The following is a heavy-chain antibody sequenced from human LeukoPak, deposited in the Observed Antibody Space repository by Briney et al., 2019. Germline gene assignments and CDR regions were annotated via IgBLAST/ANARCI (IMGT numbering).Heavy chain of an antibody. J-gene: IGHJ3*02. V-gene: IGHV4-31*03. Sequence: SQTLSLTCTVSGGSISSGGYYWSWIRQHPGKGLEWIGYIYYSGSTYYNPSLKSRVTISVDTSKNQFSLRLSSVTAADTAVYYCAREAVRPDYYLWFGELLPDAFDIWGQGTMVTVSS. D-gene: IGHD3-10*01. CDR2: IYYSGST. CDR1: GGSISSGGYY. CDR3: AREAVRPDYYLWFGELLPDAFDI.